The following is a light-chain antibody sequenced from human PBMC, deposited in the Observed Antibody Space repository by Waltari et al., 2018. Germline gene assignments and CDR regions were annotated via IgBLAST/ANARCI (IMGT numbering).Light chain of an antibody. CDR2: DNN. Sequence: QSVLTQPPSVSAAPGQKVTISCSGSRSNFRNNSVAWYQHVPGTAPKLLIYDNNNRPSGIPDRFSGSKSGTSATLGITGLQTGDEADYYCGTWDSGLSGGVFGGGTKLTVL. J-gene: IGLJ2*01. CDR3: GTWDSGLSGGV. V-gene: IGLV1-51*01. CDR1: RSNFRNNS.